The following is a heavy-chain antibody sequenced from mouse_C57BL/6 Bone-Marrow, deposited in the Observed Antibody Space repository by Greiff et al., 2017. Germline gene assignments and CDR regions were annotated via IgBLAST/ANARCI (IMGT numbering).Heavy chain of an antibody. Sequence: VPLQQSGPELVKPGASVKMSCKASGYTFTDYNMHWVKQSHGKSLEWIGYINPNNGGTIYNQKFKGKATLTVTKSSRTAYMELRSLTSEDSAVYYCEGDYYGSSYGVAYWGQGTLVTVSA. CDR1: GYTFTDYN. CDR3: EGDYYGSSYGVAY. J-gene: IGHJ3*01. V-gene: IGHV1-22*01. CDR2: INPNNGGT. D-gene: IGHD1-1*01.